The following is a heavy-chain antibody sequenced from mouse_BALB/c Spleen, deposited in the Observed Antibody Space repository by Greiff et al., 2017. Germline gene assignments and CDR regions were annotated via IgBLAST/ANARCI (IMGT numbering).Heavy chain of an antibody. V-gene: IGHV5-17*02. Sequence: EVKLMESGGGLVQPGGSRKLSCAASGFTFSSFGMHWVRQAPEKGLEWVAYISSGSSTIYYADTVKGRFTISRDNPKNTLFLQMTSLRSEDTAMYYCARRGDDGYYGDYWGQGTSVTVSS. CDR2: ISSGSSTI. CDR3: ARRGDDGYYGDY. CDR1: GFTFSSFG. J-gene: IGHJ4*01. D-gene: IGHD2-3*01.